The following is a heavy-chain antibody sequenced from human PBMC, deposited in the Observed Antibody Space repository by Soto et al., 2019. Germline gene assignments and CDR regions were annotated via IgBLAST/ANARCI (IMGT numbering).Heavy chain of an antibody. J-gene: IGHJ3*02. Sequence: ASVKVSCKASGYTFTSYGISWVRQAPGQGLEWMGWISAYNGNTNYAQKLQSRVTMTTDTSTSTAYMELRSLRSDDTAVYYCARGGDYDYVWGSYRDAFDIWGQGTMVTVSS. CDR2: ISAYNGNT. CDR3: ARGGDYDYVWGSYRDAFDI. CDR1: GYTFTSYG. V-gene: IGHV1-18*01. D-gene: IGHD3-16*02.